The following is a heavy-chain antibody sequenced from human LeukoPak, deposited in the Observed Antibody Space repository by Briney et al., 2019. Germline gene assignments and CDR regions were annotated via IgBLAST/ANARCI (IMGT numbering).Heavy chain of an antibody. J-gene: IGHJ4*02. CDR2: FDPEDGET. CDR3: ATAIVVVTAIPGFDY. V-gene: IGHV1-24*01. Sequence: ASVKVSCKVSGYTLTELSMHWMRQAPGKGLEWMGGFDPEDGETIYAQKFQGRVTMTEDTSTDTAYMELSSLRSEDTAVYYCATAIVVVTAIPGFDYWGQGTLVTVSS. D-gene: IGHD2-21*02. CDR1: GYTLTELS.